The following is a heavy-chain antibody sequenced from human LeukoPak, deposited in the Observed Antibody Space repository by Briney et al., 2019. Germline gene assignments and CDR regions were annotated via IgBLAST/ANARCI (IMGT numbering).Heavy chain of an antibody. J-gene: IGHJ4*02. Sequence: GGSLRLSCAASGFTFSSYWMSWVRQAPGKGLEWVANIKQDGSEKYYVDSVKVRFTISRDNAKNSLYLQMNILRAEDTAVYYCARKNYGGNSDFDYWGQGTLVTVSS. CDR2: IKQDGSEK. V-gene: IGHV3-7*01. CDR3: ARKNYGGNSDFDY. D-gene: IGHD4-23*01. CDR1: GFTFSSYW.